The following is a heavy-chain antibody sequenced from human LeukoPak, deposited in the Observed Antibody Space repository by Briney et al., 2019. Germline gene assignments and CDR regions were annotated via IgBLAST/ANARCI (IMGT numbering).Heavy chain of an antibody. D-gene: IGHD6-13*01. CDR3: ALQGSTWYFFYY. Sequence: GESLQTCSLGAGSIFSSYWSGGGRQLPGKGLEWMGIIYPGDSDTRYSPSFQGQVTISADKSISTAYLQWSSLKASDTATYYCALQGSTWYFFYYGGQGTLVTVSS. J-gene: IGHJ4*02. CDR1: GSIFSSYW. V-gene: IGHV5-51*01. CDR2: IYPGDSDT.